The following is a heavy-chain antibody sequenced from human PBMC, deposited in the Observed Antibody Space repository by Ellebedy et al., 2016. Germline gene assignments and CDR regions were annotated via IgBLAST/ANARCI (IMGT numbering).Heavy chain of an antibody. V-gene: IGHV3-48*02. CDR2: ISGGGDTI. CDR1: GFTFSSSP. CDR3: ARESSIPGDYRFDC. J-gene: IGHJ4*02. Sequence: GGSLRLSCAASGFTFSSSPMNWVRQAPGRGLEWVSYISGGGDTIHYADSVKGRFTISRDNAKKSLYLQLNSLRDEDTAVYYCARESSIPGDYRFDCWGQGTLVTVSS. D-gene: IGHD4-17*01.